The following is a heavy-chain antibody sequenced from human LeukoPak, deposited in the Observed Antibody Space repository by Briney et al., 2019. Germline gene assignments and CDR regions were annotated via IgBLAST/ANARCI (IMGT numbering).Heavy chain of an antibody. CDR1: GFTFSTYT. J-gene: IGHJ4*02. V-gene: IGHV3-7*01. CDR3: ARTGHSSGWSAYFDF. Sequence: PGGSLRLSCAASGFTFSTYTMKWVRQAPGKGLEWVANIKQAGSEKYYVDSVKGRFTISRDNAKNSLYLQMNSLRAEDTAVYYCARTGHSSGWSAYFDFWGQGTLVTVSS. CDR2: IKQAGSEK. D-gene: IGHD6-19*01.